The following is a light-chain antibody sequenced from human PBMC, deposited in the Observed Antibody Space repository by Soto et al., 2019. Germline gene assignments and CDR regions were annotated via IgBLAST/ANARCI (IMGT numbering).Light chain of an antibody. CDR2: GAS. V-gene: IGKV3-20*01. Sequence: EIVLTQSPGTLSLSPGERATLSCRASQSVSSSYLAWYQQKPGQAPRLLIYGASSRATGIPDRFSGSGSGTDFTLTISRLEPEDVSVCYCHQYDSSPLTFGGGTKVEIK. CDR3: HQYDSSPLT. J-gene: IGKJ4*01. CDR1: QSVSSSY.